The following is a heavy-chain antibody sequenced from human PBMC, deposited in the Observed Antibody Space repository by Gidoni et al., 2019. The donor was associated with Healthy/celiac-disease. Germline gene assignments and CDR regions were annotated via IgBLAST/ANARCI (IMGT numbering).Heavy chain of an antibody. CDR2: ISYDGSNK. CDR1: GFTFSSYA. CDR3: ARGKSGSSSRFYYFDY. Sequence: QVQLVVSGGGVVQPGRSLRLSCAASGFTFSSYAMHWVRQAPGKGLEWVAVISYDGSNKYYADSVKGRFTISRDNSKNTLYLQMNSLRAEDTAVYYCARGKSGSSSRFYYFDYWGQGTLVTVSS. V-gene: IGHV3-30-3*01. D-gene: IGHD6-6*01. J-gene: IGHJ4*02.